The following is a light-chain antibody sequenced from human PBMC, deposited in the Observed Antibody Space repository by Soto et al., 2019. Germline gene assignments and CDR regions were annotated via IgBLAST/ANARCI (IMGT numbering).Light chain of an antibody. CDR2: DAS. Sequence: AVRLTQSPSSLSASVGDRLTITCRASQGISSSLAWYQQKTGKAPKLLIYDASTLESGVPSRFSGSGSGTDFTLTISGLQPEDFATYYCQQFYRYPPLTFGGGTEVEIK. CDR1: QGISSS. J-gene: IGKJ4*01. V-gene: IGKV1-13*02. CDR3: QQFYRYPPLT.